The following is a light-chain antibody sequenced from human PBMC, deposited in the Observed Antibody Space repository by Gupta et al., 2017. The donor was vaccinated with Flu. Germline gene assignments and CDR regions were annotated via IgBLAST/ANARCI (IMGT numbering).Light chain of an antibody. J-gene: IGLJ1*01. V-gene: IGLV1-47*01. CDR1: SSNIGSNY. CDR2: RNN. CDR3: AAWDDSLSGYV. Sequence: ISCSGSSSNIGSNYVYWYQQLPGTAPKLLIYRNNQRPSGVPDRFSGSKSGTSASLAISGLRSEDEADYYCAAWDDSLSGYVFGTGIKVTVL.